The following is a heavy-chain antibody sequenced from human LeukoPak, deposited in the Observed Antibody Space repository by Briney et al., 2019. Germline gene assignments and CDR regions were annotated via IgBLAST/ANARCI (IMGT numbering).Heavy chain of an antibody. CDR1: GFTFSSHG. V-gene: IGHV3-23*01. CDR3: AKDDAWGRYKD. Sequence: GGSLRLSCAASGFTFSSHGMNWVRQAPGKGLEWVSGISPSGGITYYTDSVKGRFTISRDNSKNTVSLQMNSLRGDDTAVYYCAKDDAWGRYKDWGQSTLVTVSS. CDR2: ISPSGGIT. D-gene: IGHD3-16*01. J-gene: IGHJ1*01.